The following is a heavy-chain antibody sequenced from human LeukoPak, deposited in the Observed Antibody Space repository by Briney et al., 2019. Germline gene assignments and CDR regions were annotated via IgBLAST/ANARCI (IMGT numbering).Heavy chain of an antibody. D-gene: IGHD7-27*01. CDR1: GYTFTSCD. V-gene: IGHV1-8*01. J-gene: IGHJ4*02. CDR3: ARGPPNWGYDY. Sequence: ASVKVSCKASGYTFTSCDFNWVRQATGQRPEWMGWMSPNSGDTGYAQKFQDRVTMTRNTSISTAYMELSSLRSDDTAVYYCARGPPNWGYDYWGPGTLVTVSS. CDR2: MSPNSGDT.